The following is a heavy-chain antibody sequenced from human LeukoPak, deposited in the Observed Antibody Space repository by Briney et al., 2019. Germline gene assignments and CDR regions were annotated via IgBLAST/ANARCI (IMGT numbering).Heavy chain of an antibody. J-gene: IGHJ6*03. CDR3: ARETSQKGAHYMDV. CDR2: IYYSGYT. V-gene: IGHV4-59*01. D-gene: IGHD3-16*01. CDR1: NGSISGYY. Sequence: SETLSLTCTVSNGSISGYYWSWIRQPPGKGLEYIGYIYYSGYTNYNPSLKSRVTISVDTSKNQFSLKLSSVTAADTAVYYCARETSQKGAHYMDVWGKGTTVTISS.